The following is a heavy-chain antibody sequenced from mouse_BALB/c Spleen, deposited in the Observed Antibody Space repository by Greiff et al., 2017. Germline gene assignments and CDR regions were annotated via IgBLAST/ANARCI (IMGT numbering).Heavy chain of an antibody. V-gene: IGHV1-12*01. D-gene: IGHD2-1*01. CDR2: IYPGNGDT. Sequence: QVQLQQPGAELVKPGASVKMSCKASGYTFTSYNMHWVKQTPGQGLEWIGAIYPGNGDTSYNQKFKGKATLTADKSSSTAYMQLSSLTSEDSAVYYCARWGLSTPFAYWGQGTLVTVSA. J-gene: IGHJ3*01. CDR1: GYTFTSYN. CDR3: ARWGLSTPFAY.